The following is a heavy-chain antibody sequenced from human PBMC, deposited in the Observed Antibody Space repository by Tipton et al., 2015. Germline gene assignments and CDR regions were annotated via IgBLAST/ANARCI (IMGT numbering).Heavy chain of an antibody. D-gene: IGHD2-15*01. J-gene: IGHJ4*02. CDR3: TTGHQYCSGGRCYRGYDY. CDR1: GFTFSNAW. V-gene: IGHV3-15*01. CDR2: IKSKTDGGTT. Sequence: SLRLSCAASGFTFSNAWMSWVRQAPGKGLEWVGRIKSKTDGGTTDYAAPVKGRFTISRDDSKNTLYLQMNSLKTENTAVYYCTTGHQYCSGGRCYRGYDYWGQGTLVTVST.